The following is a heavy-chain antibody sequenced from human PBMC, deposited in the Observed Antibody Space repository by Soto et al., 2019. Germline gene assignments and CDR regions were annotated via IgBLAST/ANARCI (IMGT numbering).Heavy chain of an antibody. CDR1: GGSVSSGSYY. J-gene: IGHJ5*02. Sequence: PSATLSLTCTVSGGSVSSGSYYWSWIRQPPWKGLEWIGYIYYSGSTNYNPSLKSRVTISVDTSKKQFSLKLSSVTAAETAVYYCARALVTRLDPWGQGTLVTVSS. CDR3: ARALVTRLDP. D-gene: IGHD2-21*02. V-gene: IGHV4-61*01. CDR2: IYYSGST.